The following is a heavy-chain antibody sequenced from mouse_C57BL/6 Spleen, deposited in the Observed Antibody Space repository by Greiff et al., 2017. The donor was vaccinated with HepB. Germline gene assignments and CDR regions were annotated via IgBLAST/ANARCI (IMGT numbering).Heavy chain of an antibody. CDR1: GYTFTSYW. J-gene: IGHJ4*01. CDR2: IDPSDSYT. CDR3: ARRDYGSSYAMDY. V-gene: IGHV1-69*01. Sequence: QVHVKQPGAELVMPGASVKLSCKASGYTFTSYWMHWVKQRPGQGLEWIGEIDPSDSYTNYNQKFKGKSTLTVDKSSSTAYMQLSSLTSEDSAVYYCARRDYGSSYAMDYWGQGTSVTVSS. D-gene: IGHD1-1*01.